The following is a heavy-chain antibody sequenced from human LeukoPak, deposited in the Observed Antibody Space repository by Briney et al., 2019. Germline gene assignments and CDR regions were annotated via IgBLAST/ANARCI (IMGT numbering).Heavy chain of an antibody. Sequence: SETLSLTCTVSGGSISSGGYYWSWIRPHPGKGLEWVGYIYYSGSTYYNPSLKSRVTISVDTSKNQFSLKLSSVTAADTAVYYCASGFVINYYDSSVYQSALDYWGQGTLVTVSS. V-gene: IGHV4-31*03. D-gene: IGHD3-22*01. CDR3: ASGFVINYYDSSVYQSALDY. CDR1: GGSISSGGYY. J-gene: IGHJ4*02. CDR2: IYYSGST.